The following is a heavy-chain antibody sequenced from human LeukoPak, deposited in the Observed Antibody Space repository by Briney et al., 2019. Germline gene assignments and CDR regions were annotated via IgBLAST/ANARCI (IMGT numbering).Heavy chain of an antibody. D-gene: IGHD6-13*01. Sequence: GGSLRLSCAASGFTFSSYAMSWVRQAPGKGLGWVSGISGNGGYTYYADSVKDRFTISRDNSKNTLYLQMNSLRAEDTAVYYCAKAPYYSSSWYFFDYWGQGTLVTVSS. CDR2: ISGNGGYT. CDR3: AKAPYYSSSWYFFDY. CDR1: GFTFSSYA. V-gene: IGHV3-23*01. J-gene: IGHJ4*02.